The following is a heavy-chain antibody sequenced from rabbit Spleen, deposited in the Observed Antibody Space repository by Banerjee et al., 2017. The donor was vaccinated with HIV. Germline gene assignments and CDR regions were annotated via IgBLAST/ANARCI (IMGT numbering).Heavy chain of an antibody. CDR2: IDVIKSGNT. J-gene: IGHJ4*01. D-gene: IGHD4-2*01. CDR3: ARDAAGREDFNL. V-gene: IGHV1S40*01. Sequence: QSLEESGGDLVKPGASLTLTCKASGLDLSSRYWICWVRQAPGKGLEWIACIDVIKSGNTYYTNWAKGRFTISKTSSTTVALQVTSLTAADTATYFCARDAAGREDFNLWGQGTLVTVS. CDR1: GLDLSSRYW.